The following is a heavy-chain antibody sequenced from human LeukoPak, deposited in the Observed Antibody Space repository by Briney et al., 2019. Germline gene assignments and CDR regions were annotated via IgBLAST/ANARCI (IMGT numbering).Heavy chain of an antibody. V-gene: IGHV1-3*01. D-gene: IGHD1-26*01. CDR2: INAGNGNT. CDR1: GYTFTSYA. CDR3: ARDQSPATYYYYYGMDV. Sequence: ASVKVSCKASGYTFTSYAMHWVRQAPGQRLEWMGWINAGNGNTKYSQKFQGRVTITRDTSASTAYMELSSLRSEDTAVYYCARDQSPATYYYYYGMDVWGKGTTVTVSS. J-gene: IGHJ6*04.